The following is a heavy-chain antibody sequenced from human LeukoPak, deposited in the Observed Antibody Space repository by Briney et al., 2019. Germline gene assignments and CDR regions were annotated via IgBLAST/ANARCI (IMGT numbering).Heavy chain of an antibody. CDR1: GGSFSGYY. J-gene: IGHJ5*02. D-gene: IGHD3-10*01. CDR2: INHSGST. V-gene: IGHV4-34*01. CDR3: ARVRGLLLWFGELLYPNWFDP. Sequence: NPSETLSLTCAVYGGSFSGYYWSWIRQPPGKGLEWIGEINHSGSTNYNPSLKSLVTISVDTSKNQFSLKLSSVTAADTAVYYCARVRGLLLWFGELLYPNWFDPWGQGTLVTVSS.